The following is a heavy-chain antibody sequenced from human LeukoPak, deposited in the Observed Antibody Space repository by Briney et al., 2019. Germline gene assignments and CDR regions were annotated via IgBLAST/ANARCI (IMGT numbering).Heavy chain of an antibody. CDR2: ISYDGSNK. Sequence: GGSLRLSWAASGFTFSSYAMHWVRQAPGKGLEWVAVISYDGSNKYYADSVKGRFTISRDNSKNTLYLQMNSLRAEDTAVYYCARGIQLWLLDYWGQGTLVTVSS. CDR3: ARGIQLWLLDY. V-gene: IGHV3-30*01. CDR1: GFTFSSYA. D-gene: IGHD5-18*01. J-gene: IGHJ4*02.